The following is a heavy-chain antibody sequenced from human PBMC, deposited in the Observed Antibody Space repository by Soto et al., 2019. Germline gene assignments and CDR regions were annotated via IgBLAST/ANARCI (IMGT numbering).Heavy chain of an antibody. CDR2: ISSSITYI. CDR1: GFTFSSYS. D-gene: IGHD3-16*01. Sequence: EVQLVESGGGLVKPGGSLRLSCAASGFTFSSYSMNWVHQAPGKGLEWVSSISSSITYIYYADSVKGRFTISRDNAKNSLYLQMNSLRAEDTAVYYCAREGDSASLDYWGQGTLVTVSS. CDR3: AREGDSASLDY. V-gene: IGHV3-21*01. J-gene: IGHJ4*02.